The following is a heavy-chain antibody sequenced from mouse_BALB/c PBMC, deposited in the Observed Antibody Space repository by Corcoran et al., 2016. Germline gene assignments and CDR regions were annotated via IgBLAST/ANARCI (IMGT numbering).Heavy chain of an antibody. V-gene: IGHV1-18*01. CDR2: INPYNGGT. CDR1: GYSFTGYT. J-gene: IGHJ3*01. CDR3: ARSGSYYDGSPLAY. Sequence: EVQLQQSGPELVKPGASMKISCKASGYSFTGYTMNWVKQSHGKNLEWIGLINPYNGGTSNNQKFKGNATFTVDKSSSTAYMELLSLTSEDSAVYYCARSGSYYDGSPLAYWGQGTLVTVSA. D-gene: IGHD2-3*01.